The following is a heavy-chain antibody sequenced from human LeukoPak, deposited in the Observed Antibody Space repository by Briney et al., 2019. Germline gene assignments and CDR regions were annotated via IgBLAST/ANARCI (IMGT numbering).Heavy chain of an antibody. CDR1: GFTLGSHD. V-gene: IGHV3-13*01. CDR3: VREARGYHYTYFDC. D-gene: IGHD5-18*01. J-gene: IGHJ4*02. CDR2: VSSGFHA. Sequence: GGSLRLSCTASGFTLGSHDMHWVRHIPGQGLEWVAAVSSGFHAFFADSVQGRFTVSREDARNSLYLQMNSLRAGDTAVYYCVREARGYHYTYFDCWGQGTLVTVSS.